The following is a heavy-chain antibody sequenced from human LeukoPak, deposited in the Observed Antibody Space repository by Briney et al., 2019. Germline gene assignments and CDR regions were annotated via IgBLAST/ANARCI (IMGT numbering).Heavy chain of an antibody. CDR1: GFTFSSYW. V-gene: IGHV3-7*01. CDR3: ARDRQDYDLLTGYDF. CDR2: IKQDGSEK. J-gene: IGHJ4*02. Sequence: GGSLRLSCAASGFTFSSYWMSWVRQAPGKGLEWVANIKQDGSEKYYVDSVKGRFTISRDNAKNSLYLQMNSLKDEDTGVYYCARDRQDYDLLTGYDFWGQGTLVTVSS. D-gene: IGHD3-9*01.